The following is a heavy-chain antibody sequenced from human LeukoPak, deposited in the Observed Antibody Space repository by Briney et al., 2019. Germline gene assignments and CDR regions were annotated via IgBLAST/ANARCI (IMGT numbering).Heavy chain of an antibody. D-gene: IGHD2-2*01. J-gene: IGHJ4*02. CDR3: ARGARVVVPAAADY. CDR1: GGTFSSYA. CDR2: IIPIFGTA. Sequence: SVKVSCKASGGTFSSYAISWVRQAPGQGLEWMGGIIPIFGTANYAQKFQGRVTITADESTSTAYMELSSLRSEDTAVYYCARGARVVVPAAADYWGQGTLVTVSS. V-gene: IGHV1-69*13.